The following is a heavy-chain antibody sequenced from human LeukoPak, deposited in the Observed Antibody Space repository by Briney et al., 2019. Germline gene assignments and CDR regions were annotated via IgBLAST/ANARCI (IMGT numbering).Heavy chain of an antibody. V-gene: IGHV3-23*01. Sequence: GGSLRLSCAASGFTFSSYAVSWVRQAPGKGLVWVSGIGGSGGSTYYADSVKGRFTISRDNSKNTLYLQMNSLRAEDTAVYYCARGYSSGWSFFEYWGQGTPVTVSS. CDR2: IGGSGGST. J-gene: IGHJ4*02. D-gene: IGHD6-19*01. CDR3: ARGYSSGWSFFEY. CDR1: GFTFSSYA.